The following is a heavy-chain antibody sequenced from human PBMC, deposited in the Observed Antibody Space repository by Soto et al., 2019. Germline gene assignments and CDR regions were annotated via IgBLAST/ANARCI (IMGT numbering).Heavy chain of an antibody. J-gene: IGHJ4*02. CDR1: GYIFTSYG. CDR2: ISTYNGNT. V-gene: IGHV1-18*01. CDR3: ATHGSGSF. Sequence: QVQLAQSGPEVKKPGDSVKVSCKASGYIFTSYGITWVRQAPGQGLEVMGWISTYNGNTNDVQKFQGRVTLTTDTSTSTAYMELSRLRSDDSAVYYCATHGSGSFWGQGTLVTVSS. D-gene: IGHD3-10*01.